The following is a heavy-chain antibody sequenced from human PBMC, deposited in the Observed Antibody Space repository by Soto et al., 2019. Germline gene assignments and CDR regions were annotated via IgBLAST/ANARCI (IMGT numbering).Heavy chain of an antibody. V-gene: IGHV3-23*01. CDR2: ISGSGGST. CDR3: AKSGTIFGVVMNNWFDP. J-gene: IGHJ5*02. Sequence: GGSLRLSCAAPGFTFSSYVMSWVRQAPRKGLEWVSTISGSGGSTYYADSVKGRFTISGDNSKNTMYLQMNSLRVEDTAVYYCAKSGTIFGVVMNNWFDPWGQGTLVTVSS. CDR1: GFTFSSYV. D-gene: IGHD3-3*01.